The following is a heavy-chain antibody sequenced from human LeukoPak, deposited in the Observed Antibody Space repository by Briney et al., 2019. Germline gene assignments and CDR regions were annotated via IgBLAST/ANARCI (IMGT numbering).Heavy chain of an antibody. CDR2: FDPEDGET. V-gene: IGHV1-24*01. CDR3: ATDHPSGSTMRGMDV. CDR1: GYTLTELS. D-gene: IGHD5-12*01. J-gene: IGHJ6*04. Sequence: ASVKVSCKVSGYTLTELSMHWVRQAPGKGLEWMGGFDPEDGETIYAQKFQGRVTMTEDTSTDTAYMGLSSLRSEDTAVYYCATDHPSGSTMRGMDVWGKGTTVTVSS.